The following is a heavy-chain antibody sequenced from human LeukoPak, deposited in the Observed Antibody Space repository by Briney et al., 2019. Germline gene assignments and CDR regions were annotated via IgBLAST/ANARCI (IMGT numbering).Heavy chain of an antibody. Sequence: GGSLRLSCAASGFTFSSYAMHWVRQAPGKGLEWVAVISYDGSNKYYADSVKGRFTISRDNAKNSVYLHMSSLRAEDTGVYYCATTLNIATPGHLWGQGALVTVSS. J-gene: IGHJ4*02. D-gene: IGHD6-13*01. CDR2: ISYDGSNK. CDR1: GFTFSSYA. CDR3: ATTLNIATPGHL. V-gene: IGHV3-30-3*01.